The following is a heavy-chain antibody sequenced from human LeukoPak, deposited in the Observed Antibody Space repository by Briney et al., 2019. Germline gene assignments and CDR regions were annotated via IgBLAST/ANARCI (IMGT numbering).Heavy chain of an antibody. D-gene: IGHD4-11*01. CDR1: GFTFSDYY. J-gene: IGHJ5*02. V-gene: IGHV3-11*01. CDR2: ISGSGSTI. Sequence: GGSLRLSCAASGFTFSDYYMSWIRQAPGKGLEWVSYISGSGSTIYYADSVKGRFTISRDNAKNSLYLQMNSLRAEDTAVYYCARDLTVTMVMFDPWGQGTLVTVSS. CDR3: ARDLTVTMVMFDP.